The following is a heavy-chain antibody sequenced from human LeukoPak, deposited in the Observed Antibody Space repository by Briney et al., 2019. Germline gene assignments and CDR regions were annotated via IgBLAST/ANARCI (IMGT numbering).Heavy chain of an antibody. CDR3: ARTIDSYMVRTYYFDY. CDR2: MSSSGSTI. CDR1: GFTFSDSY. D-gene: IGHD3-10*01. J-gene: IGHJ4*02. Sequence: GGSLRLSCAASGFTFSDSYMSWIRQAPGKGLEWVSYMSSSGSTIYYADSVKGRFTISRDNAKNSLYLQMNSLRAEDTAVYYCARTIDSYMVRTYYFDYWGQGTLVTVSS. V-gene: IGHV3-11*01.